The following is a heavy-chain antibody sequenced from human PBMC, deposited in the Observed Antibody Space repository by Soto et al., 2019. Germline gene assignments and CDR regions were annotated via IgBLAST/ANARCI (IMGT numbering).Heavy chain of an antibody. D-gene: IGHD1-1*01. CDR3: ARHLSTTKAPLPFDY. V-gene: IGHV4-59*08. CDR2: IHYSGST. J-gene: IGHJ4*02. Sequence: PSETLSLTCTVSGGSISSSYWSWIRQPPGKGLEWIAYIHYSGSTEHNPSLKSRVTISVDTSKNQFSLKLSSVTAADTAVYYCARHLSTTKAPLPFDYWGQGTLVTVSS. CDR1: GGSISSSY.